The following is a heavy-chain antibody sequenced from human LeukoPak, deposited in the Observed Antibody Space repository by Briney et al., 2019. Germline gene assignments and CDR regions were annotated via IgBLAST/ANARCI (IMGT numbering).Heavy chain of an antibody. V-gene: IGHV3-53*04. J-gene: IGHJ4*02. CDR3: ARFHYDSSGYSAPYFDY. D-gene: IGHD3-22*01. CDR1: GFTVSSNY. CDR2: IYSGGST. Sequence: PGGSLRLSCAASGFTVSSNYMSWVRQAPGKRLEWVSVIYSGGSTYYADSVKGRFTISRHNSKNTLYLQMNSLRAEDTAVYYCARFHYDSSGYSAPYFDYWGQGTLVTVSS.